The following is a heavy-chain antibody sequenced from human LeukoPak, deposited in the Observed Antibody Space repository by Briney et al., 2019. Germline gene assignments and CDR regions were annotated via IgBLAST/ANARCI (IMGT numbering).Heavy chain of an antibody. CDR1: GGSISSYY. Sequence: PSETLSLTCTVSGGSISSYYWSWIRQPAGKGLEWIGRIYTSGSTNYNPSLKSRVTMSVDTSKNQFSLKLSSVTAADTAVYYCARDSADFWSGYQDDAFDIWGQGTMVTVSS. D-gene: IGHD3-3*01. V-gene: IGHV4-4*07. J-gene: IGHJ3*02. CDR3: ARDSADFWSGYQDDAFDI. CDR2: IYTSGST.